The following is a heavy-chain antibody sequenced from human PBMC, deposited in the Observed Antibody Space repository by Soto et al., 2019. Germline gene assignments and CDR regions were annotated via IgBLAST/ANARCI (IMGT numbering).Heavy chain of an antibody. CDR3: AKAVCICGVCNLDGQVVDY. D-gene: IGHD3-3*02. J-gene: IGHJ4*02. CDR1: GFTFDYYS. Sequence: EVQLVECGGGLVQPGRSLRLSCAASGFTFDYYSMHWVRQAPGKGLEWVSGISWNSGSITYADSVKGRFTISRDRAKTSLSLQMNSLRDEATALYYCAKAVCICGVCNLDGQVVDYWGQGTLVAVSS. CDR2: ISWNSGSI. V-gene: IGHV3-9*01.